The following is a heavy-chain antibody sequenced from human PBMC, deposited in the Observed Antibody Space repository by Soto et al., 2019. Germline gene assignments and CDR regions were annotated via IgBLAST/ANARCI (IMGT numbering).Heavy chain of an antibody. CDR1: GFTFSSYS. J-gene: IGHJ6*03. CDR2: ISSSSSTI. Sequence: EVQLVESGGGLVQPGGSLRLSCAASGFTFSSYSMNWVRQAPGKGLEWVSYISSSSSTIYYADSVKGRFTISRDNAKNSLYLQMNCLRAEGTAVYYCASSRRACSGGSCPYYYYYYMDVWGKGTTVTVSS. CDR3: ASSRRACSGGSCPYYYYYYMDV. V-gene: IGHV3-48*01. D-gene: IGHD2-15*01.